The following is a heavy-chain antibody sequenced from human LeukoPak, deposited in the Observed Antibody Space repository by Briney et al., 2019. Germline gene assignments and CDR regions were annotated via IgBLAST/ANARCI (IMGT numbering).Heavy chain of an antibody. V-gene: IGHV3-23*01. CDR1: GFTFSIYA. J-gene: IGHJ5*02. CDR2: ISGSGSST. Sequence: GGSLRLSCAASGFTFSIYAMSWVRQAPGKGVEWVSAISGSGSSTYYADSVKGRFTISRDNSKNTLYLQMNSLRAEDTAVYYCAKSGYCSSTSCFNNWFDPWGQGTLVTVSS. D-gene: IGHD2-2*01. CDR3: AKSGYCSSTSCFNNWFDP.